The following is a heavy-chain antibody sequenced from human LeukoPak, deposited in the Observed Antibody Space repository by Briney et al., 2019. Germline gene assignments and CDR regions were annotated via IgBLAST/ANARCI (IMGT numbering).Heavy chain of an antibody. CDR1: GFTFSHHG. J-gene: IGHJ4*02. Sequence: GGSLRLSCAASGFTFSHHGMHWVRQAPGKGLEWVAFIRNDGSNDYYADSVKGRFTISRDNSKNNVYLQMHSLRVEDTSIYYCVRDYNCGFDYWGQGTVVAVSS. CDR3: VRDYNCGFDY. CDR2: IRNDGSND. D-gene: IGHD1-1*01. V-gene: IGHV3-30*02.